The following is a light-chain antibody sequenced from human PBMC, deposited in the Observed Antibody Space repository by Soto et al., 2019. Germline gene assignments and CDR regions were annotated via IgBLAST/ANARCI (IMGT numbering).Light chain of an antibody. CDR3: QQYNSYSTT. CDR2: DAS. Sequence: DIQMTQSPSTLSASVGDRVTITCRASQSISSWLAWYQQKPGKAPKLLIYDASSLESGVPSRFSGSGSGTEFTLTISSLQPDDFATYYCQQYNSYSTTFGGGTKVDIX. CDR1: QSISSW. J-gene: IGKJ4*01. V-gene: IGKV1-5*01.